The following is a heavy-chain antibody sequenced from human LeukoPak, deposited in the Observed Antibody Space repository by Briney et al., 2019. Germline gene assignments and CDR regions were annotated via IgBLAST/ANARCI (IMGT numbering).Heavy chain of an antibody. CDR3: VRDLREADH. CDR2: ICPDGSVV. D-gene: IGHD3-10*01. Sequence: PGGSLRLSCVASGFTFSAYCMHWVRQGPEKGLEWVSRICPDGSVVNHADSVKGRFTTSRDNAKNTVFLQMNSLRVDDTAVYYCVRDLREADHWGLGTLVTVSS. CDR1: GFTFSAYC. J-gene: IGHJ4*02. V-gene: IGHV3-74*01.